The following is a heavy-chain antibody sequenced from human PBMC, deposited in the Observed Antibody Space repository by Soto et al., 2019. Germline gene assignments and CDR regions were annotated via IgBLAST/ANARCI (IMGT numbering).Heavy chain of an antibody. V-gene: IGHV4-31*03. Sequence: QVQLQESGPGLVKPSQTLSLTCTVSGGSISSGGYYWSWIRQHPGKGLEWIGYIYYSGSTYYNPSLKRRVTIPVDTSKNQFSLKLSSVTAADTAVYYCARVSYSDILTRYAYGMDVWGQGTTVTVSS. D-gene: IGHD3-9*01. CDR3: ARVSYSDILTRYAYGMDV. CDR2: IYYSGST. J-gene: IGHJ6*02. CDR1: GGSISSGGYY.